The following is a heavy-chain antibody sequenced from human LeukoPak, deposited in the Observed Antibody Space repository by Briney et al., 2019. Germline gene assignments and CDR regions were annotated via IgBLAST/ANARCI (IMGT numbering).Heavy chain of an antibody. D-gene: IGHD2-2*01. Sequence: SETLSLTCTVSGGSISSYYWSWIRQPPGKGLEWIGYIYYSGSTNYNPSLKSRVTISVDTSKNQFSLKLSSVTAADTAVYYCARGDIVVVPAARPTHFDYWGQGTLVTVSS. V-gene: IGHV4-59*12. CDR1: GGSISSYY. J-gene: IGHJ4*02. CDR2: IYYSGST. CDR3: ARGDIVVVPAARPTHFDY.